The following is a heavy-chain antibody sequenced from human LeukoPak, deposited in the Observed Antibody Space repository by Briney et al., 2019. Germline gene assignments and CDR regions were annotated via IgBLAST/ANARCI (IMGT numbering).Heavy chain of an antibody. Sequence: GGSLRLSCAASGFTFSSYSMNWVRQAPGKGLELVSYIESSSSLKDYADSVRGRFTISRDNAKNSLFLQMDSLRAEDTAVYYCARGGSWLQSPFDSWGQGTLVTVSS. CDR3: ARGGSWLQSPFDS. V-gene: IGHV3-48*04. CDR2: IESSSSLK. J-gene: IGHJ4*02. CDR1: GFTFSSYS. D-gene: IGHD5-24*01.